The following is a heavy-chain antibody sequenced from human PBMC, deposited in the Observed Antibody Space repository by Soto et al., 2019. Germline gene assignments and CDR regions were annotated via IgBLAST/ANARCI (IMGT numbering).Heavy chain of an antibody. CDR1: GGSISSGGYS. CDR2: IYHSGST. Sequence: SETLSLTCAVSGGSISSGGYSWSWIRQPPGKGLEWIGYIYHSGSTYYNPSLKSRVTISVDRSKNQFSLKLSSVTAADTAVYYCAGGIAVAGGPNFDYWGQGTLVTVSS. D-gene: IGHD6-19*01. V-gene: IGHV4-30-2*01. CDR3: AGGIAVAGGPNFDY. J-gene: IGHJ4*02.